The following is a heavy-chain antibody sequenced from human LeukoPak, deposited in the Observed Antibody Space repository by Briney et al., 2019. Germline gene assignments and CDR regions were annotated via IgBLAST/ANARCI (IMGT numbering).Heavy chain of an antibody. J-gene: IGHJ4*02. D-gene: IGHD3-10*01. Sequence: SETLSLTCTVSGYSISSGYYWGWIRQPPGKGLEWIGSIYHSGSTYYIPSLQSRVTMSVDTSKNQFSLKLNSVTAADTAVYYCTRDSAKYYGSANYYSLDYWGQGTLVTVSS. CDR1: GYSISSGYY. CDR3: TRDSAKYYGSANYYSLDY. CDR2: IYHSGST. V-gene: IGHV4-38-2*02.